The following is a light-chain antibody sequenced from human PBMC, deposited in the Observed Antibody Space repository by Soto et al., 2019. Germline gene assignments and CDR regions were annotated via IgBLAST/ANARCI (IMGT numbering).Light chain of an antibody. CDR2: DAS. J-gene: IGKJ4*01. V-gene: IGKV1-5*01. CDR3: QQYNSYSPLT. Sequence: DIPMTQSPSTLSASVGDRVTITCRASQSISSWLAWYQQKPWKAPKLLIFDASSLESGVPSRFSGSGSGTEFTLSISSLQTDDFATYYCQQYNSYSPLTCGGGTKVEIK. CDR1: QSISSW.